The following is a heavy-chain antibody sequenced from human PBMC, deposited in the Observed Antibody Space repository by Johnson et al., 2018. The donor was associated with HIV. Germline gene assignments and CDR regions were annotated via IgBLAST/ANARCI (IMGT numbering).Heavy chain of an antibody. CDR2: ISYDGSDK. V-gene: IGHV3-30*03. J-gene: IGHJ3*02. D-gene: IGHD7-27*01. Sequence: QVQLVESGGGLVQPGGSLRLSCAASGFTFTNAWMTWVRQAPGTGLEWVAVISYDGSDKYYPGSVKGRFTISRENAKNSLYLQMNSLRAGDTAGYFCARRDTGVENGALDIWGQGTMVNVSS. CDR1: GFTFTNAW. CDR3: ARRDTGVENGALDI.